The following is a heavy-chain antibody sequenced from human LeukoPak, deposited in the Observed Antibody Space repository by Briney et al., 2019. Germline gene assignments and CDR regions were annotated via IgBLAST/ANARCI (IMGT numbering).Heavy chain of an antibody. CDR2: IRSKAYGGTT. CDR1: GFTFGDYA. V-gene: IGHV3-49*04. Sequence: GGSLRLSCTASGFTFGDYAMSWVRQAPGKGLEWVGFIRSKAYGGTTEYAASVKGRFTISRDDSKSIAYLQMNRLKTEDTAVYYCTREERRLGELSLAYWGQGTLVTVSS. J-gene: IGHJ4*02. D-gene: IGHD3-16*02. CDR3: TREERRLGELSLAY.